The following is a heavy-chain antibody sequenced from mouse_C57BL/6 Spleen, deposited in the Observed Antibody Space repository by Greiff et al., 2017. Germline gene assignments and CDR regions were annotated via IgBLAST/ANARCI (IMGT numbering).Heavy chain of an antibody. V-gene: IGHV1-39*01. CDR3: ARGGLYYDYDGYFDV. Sequence: EVQLQQSGPELVKPGASVKISCTASGYSFTDYNMNWVQQSNGKSLEWIGVINPNYGTTSYKQKFKGKATLTVDHSSSTAYMQLNSLTSEDSAVYYCARGGLYYDYDGYFDVWGTGTTVTVSS. D-gene: IGHD2-4*01. J-gene: IGHJ1*03. CDR1: GYSFTDYN. CDR2: INPNYGTT.